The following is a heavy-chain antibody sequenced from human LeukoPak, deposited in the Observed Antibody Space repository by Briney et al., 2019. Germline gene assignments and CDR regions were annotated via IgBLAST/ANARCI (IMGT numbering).Heavy chain of an antibody. D-gene: IGHD4-17*01. CDR1: GGSFSGYY. CDR3: ASFYGNDAFDI. V-gene: IGHV4-34*01. CDR2: INHSGST. J-gene: IGHJ3*02. Sequence: SETLSLTCAVYGGSFSGYYWSWIRQPPGKGLEWIGEINHSGSTNYNPSLKSRVTISVDTSKNQFSLKLSSVTAADTAVYYCASFYGNDAFDIWGPGTMVTVSS.